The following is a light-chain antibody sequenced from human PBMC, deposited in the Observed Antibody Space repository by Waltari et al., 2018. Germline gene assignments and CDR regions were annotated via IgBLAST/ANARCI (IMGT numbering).Light chain of an antibody. Sequence: QSVLTQPPSASGTPGQRVTIACSGSSSNIGSNYVYWFQPLPGTSPKLLIYRNNQRPSGIPDRFSGSESGTSASLAISGLRSEDEADYYCATWDDGLNNLVFGGGTKLAVL. CDR2: RNN. CDR1: SSNIGSNY. J-gene: IGLJ2*01. CDR3: ATWDDGLNNLV. V-gene: IGLV1-47*01.